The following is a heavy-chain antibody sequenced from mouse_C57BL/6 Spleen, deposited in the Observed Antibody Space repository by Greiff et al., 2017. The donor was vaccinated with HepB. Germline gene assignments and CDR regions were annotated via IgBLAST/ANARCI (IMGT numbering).Heavy chain of an antibody. CDR1: GYTFTSYW. CDR3: ARIYYDYLFDY. CDR2: IDPSDSYT. J-gene: IGHJ2*01. V-gene: IGHV1-69*01. Sequence: QVQLKQPGAELVMPGASVKLSCKASGYTFTSYWMHWVKQRPGQGLEWIGEIDPSDSYTNYNQKFKGKSTLTVDKSSSTAYMQLSSLTSEDSAVYYCARIYYDYLFDYWGQGTTLTVSS. D-gene: IGHD2-4*01.